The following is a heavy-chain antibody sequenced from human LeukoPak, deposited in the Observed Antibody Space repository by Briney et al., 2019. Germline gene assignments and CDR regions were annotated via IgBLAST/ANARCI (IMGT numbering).Heavy chain of an antibody. CDR3: AREEAEMATISGGPSDDAFDI. D-gene: IGHD5-24*01. CDR2: INHSGNT. Sequence: RSETLSLTCAVHGGSFRGYYWSWIPQPPRKGLERIWEINHSGNTNYNPSLKSRVTISVDTSKNQFSLKLSSVTVADTAVYYCAREEAEMATISGGPSDDAFDIWGQGTMVTVSS. J-gene: IGHJ3*02. V-gene: IGHV4-34*01. CDR1: GGSFRGYY.